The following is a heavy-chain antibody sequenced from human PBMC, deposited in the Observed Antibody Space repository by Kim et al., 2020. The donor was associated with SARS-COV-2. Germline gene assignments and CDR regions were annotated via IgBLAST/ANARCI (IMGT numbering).Heavy chain of an antibody. CDR3: ASRASCDY. V-gene: IGHV3-7*01. CDR2: EK. D-gene: IGHD2-2*01. J-gene: IGHJ4*02. Sequence: EKKYVDSVEGRFSISRDNAKNSLYLQMSSLRAEDTAVYYCASRASCDYWGQGTLVTVSS.